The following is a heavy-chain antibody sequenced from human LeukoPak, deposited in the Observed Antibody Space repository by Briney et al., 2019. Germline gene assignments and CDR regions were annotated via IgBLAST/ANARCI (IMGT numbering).Heavy chain of an antibody. CDR1: GGSISSYY. J-gene: IGHJ4*02. CDR2: IYYSGST. Sequence: SETLSLTCTVSGGSISSYYWSWIRQPPGKGLEWIGYIYYSGSTNYNPSLKSRVTISVDTSKNQFSLQLISVTPEDTAMYYCAREKTASTLDYWGQGTLVTVSS. V-gene: IGHV4-59*12. CDR3: AREKTASTLDY. D-gene: IGHD2-21*02.